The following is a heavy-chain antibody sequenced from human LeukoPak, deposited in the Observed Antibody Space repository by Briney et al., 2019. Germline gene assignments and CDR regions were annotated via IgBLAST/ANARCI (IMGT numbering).Heavy chain of an antibody. Sequence: SVKVSCKASGGTFSSYAISWVRQAPGQGLEWMGRIIPILGIANYAQKFQGRVTITADKSTSTAYMELSSLRSEDTAVYYCARDSPPGIAVLPTGDWGQGTLVTVSS. V-gene: IGHV1-69*04. J-gene: IGHJ4*02. CDR3: ARDSPPGIAVLPTGD. CDR1: GGTFSSYA. D-gene: IGHD6-19*01. CDR2: IIPILGIA.